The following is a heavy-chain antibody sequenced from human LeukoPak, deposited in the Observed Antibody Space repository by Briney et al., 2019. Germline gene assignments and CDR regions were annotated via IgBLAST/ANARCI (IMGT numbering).Heavy chain of an antibody. CDR2: INHSGST. CDR3: AGRGGYYGSGSYYNGLRNYYYYGMDV. CDR1: GGSFSGYY. V-gene: IGHV4-34*01. J-gene: IGHJ6*02. D-gene: IGHD3-10*01. Sequence: PSETLSLTRAVYGGSFSGYYWSWIRQPPGKGLEWIGEINHSGSTNYNPSLKSRVTISVDTSKNQFSLKLSSVTAADTAVYYCAGRGGYYGSGSYYNGLRNYYYYGMDVWGQGTTVTVSS.